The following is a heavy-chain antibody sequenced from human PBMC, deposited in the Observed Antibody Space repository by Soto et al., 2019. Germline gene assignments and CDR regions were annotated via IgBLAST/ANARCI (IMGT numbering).Heavy chain of an antibody. V-gene: IGHV1-2*04. D-gene: IGHD5-12*01. CDR2: INPNGGVT. Sequence: QVQLVQSGAEVRKPGASVTVSCRSSGDSFNDYYIHWVRQAPGQGFEWMGWINPNGGVTKYAQKFQGWVSMTRDTSIRTVEMQMSRLRSDDTAVYYCARESGGATATLDYYCFYMDVWGTGTTVTVSS. CDR1: GDSFNDYY. J-gene: IGHJ6*03. CDR3: ARESGGATATLDYYCFYMDV.